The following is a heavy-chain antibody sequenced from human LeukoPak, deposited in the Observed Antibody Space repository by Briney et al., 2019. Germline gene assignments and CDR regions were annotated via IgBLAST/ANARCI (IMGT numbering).Heavy chain of an antibody. V-gene: IGHV3-30-3*01. CDR3: ARGGPVGATSFDY. Sequence: GGSLRLSCAASGFTFSSYAMHWVRQAPGKGLEWVAVISYDGSNKYYADSVKGRFTISRDNSKNTLYLQMNSLRAEDTAVYYCARGGPVGATSFDYWGQGTLVTVSS. J-gene: IGHJ4*02. CDR2: ISYDGSNK. D-gene: IGHD1-26*01. CDR1: GFTFSSYA.